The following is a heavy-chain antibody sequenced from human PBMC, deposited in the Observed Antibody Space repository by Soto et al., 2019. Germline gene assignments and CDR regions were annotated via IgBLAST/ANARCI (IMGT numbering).Heavy chain of an antibody. CDR3: AKDLTMIVVVITTSS. D-gene: IGHD3-22*01. V-gene: IGHV3-23*01. Sequence: GGSLRLSSAASGFTFSSYAMSWVRQAPGKGLEWVSAISGSGGSTYYADSVKGRFTISRDNSKNTLYLQMNSLRAEDTAVYYCAKDLTMIVVVITTSSWGQGTLVTVSS. CDR2: ISGSGGST. J-gene: IGHJ5*02. CDR1: GFTFSSYA.